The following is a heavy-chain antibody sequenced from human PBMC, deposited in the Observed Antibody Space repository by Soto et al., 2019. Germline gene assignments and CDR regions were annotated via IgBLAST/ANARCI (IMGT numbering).Heavy chain of an antibody. CDR3: ARDSGEGYFDS. J-gene: IGHJ4*02. D-gene: IGHD3-10*01. V-gene: IGHV3-48*01. CDR1: GFTFSSYS. Sequence: EVQLVESGGGLVQPGGSLRLSCAASGFTFSSYSMNWVRQAPGKGLEWVSYISSSSSTIYYADSVKGRFTISRDNAKNSLYLQMNSLRAEDTAVYYCARDSGEGYFDSWGQGTLVTVSS. CDR2: ISSSSSTI.